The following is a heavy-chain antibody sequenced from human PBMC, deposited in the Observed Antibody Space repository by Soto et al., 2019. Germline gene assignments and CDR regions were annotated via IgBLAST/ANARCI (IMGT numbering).Heavy chain of an antibody. V-gene: IGHV4-30-2*01. CDR1: GGYISGGGCS. Sequence: SVTMSVTCAVAGGYISGGGCSWSWIRQPPGKGLEWIGYIYHSGSTYYNPSLKSRVTISVDRSKNQFSLKLSSVTAADTAVYYCARVPDRWGQGTLVTVSS. J-gene: IGHJ5*02. CDR3: ARVPDR. D-gene: IGHD2-2*01. CDR2: IYHSGST.